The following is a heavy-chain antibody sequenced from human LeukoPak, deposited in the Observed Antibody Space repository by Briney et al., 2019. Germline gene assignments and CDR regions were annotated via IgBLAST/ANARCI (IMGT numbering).Heavy chain of an antibody. Sequence: PSETLSLTCAVYGGSFSGYYWSWIRQPPGKGLEWIGEINHSGSTNYNPSLKSRVTISVDTSKNQFSLKLSSVTAADTAVYYCARAGYGCSGGSCHGFDYWGQGTLVTVSS. J-gene: IGHJ4*02. D-gene: IGHD2-15*01. CDR2: INHSGST. CDR3: ARAGYGCSGGSCHGFDY. CDR1: GGSFSGYY. V-gene: IGHV4-34*01.